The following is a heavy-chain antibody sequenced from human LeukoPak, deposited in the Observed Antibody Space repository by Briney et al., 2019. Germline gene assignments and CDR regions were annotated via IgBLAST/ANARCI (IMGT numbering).Heavy chain of an antibody. CDR1: GFTFDDYA. Sequence: GGSLRLSCAASGFTFDDYAMHWVRQAPGKGLEWVSGISWNSGSIGYADSVKGRFTISRDNAKNSLYLQMNSLRAEDTALYYCAKDTNDILTGDYYFDYWGQGTLVTVSS. CDR3: AKDTNDILTGDYYFDY. V-gene: IGHV3-9*01. J-gene: IGHJ4*02. D-gene: IGHD3-9*01. CDR2: ISWNSGSI.